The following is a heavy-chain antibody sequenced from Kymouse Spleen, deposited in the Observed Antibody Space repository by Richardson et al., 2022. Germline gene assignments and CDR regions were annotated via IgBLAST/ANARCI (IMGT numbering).Heavy chain of an antibody. V-gene: IGHV4-4*02. CDR2: IYHSGST. CDR1: GGSISSSNW. D-gene: IGHD3-10*01. J-gene: IGHJ6*02. Sequence: QVQLQESGPGLVKPSGTLSLTCAVSGGSISSSNWWSWVRQPPGKGLEWIGEIYHSGSTNYNPSLKSRVTISVDKSKNQFSLKLSSVTAADTAVYYCAREGYYGSGSYLDYYYGMDVWGQGTTVTVSS. CDR3: AREGYYGSGSYLDYYYGMDV.